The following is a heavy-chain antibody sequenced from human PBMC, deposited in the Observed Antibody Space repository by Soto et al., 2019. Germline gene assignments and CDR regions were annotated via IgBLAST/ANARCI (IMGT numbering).Heavy chain of an antibody. D-gene: IGHD6-13*01. CDR2: MNPTSGNT. V-gene: IGHV1-8*01. Sequence: QVQLVQSGAEVKKPGASVKVSCKASGYTFTSYDINWVRQATGQGLEWMGWMNPTSGNTGYAQKFQGRVTITRNTSIGTADMGLSSLRSEDTAVYYCAAEGGKGAAGKIGGYWGQGPLVTVSS. J-gene: IGHJ4*02. CDR3: AAEGGKGAAGKIGGY. CDR1: GYTFTSYD.